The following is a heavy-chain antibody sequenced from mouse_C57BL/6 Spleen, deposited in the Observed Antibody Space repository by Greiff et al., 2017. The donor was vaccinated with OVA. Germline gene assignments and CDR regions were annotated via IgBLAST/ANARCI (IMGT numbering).Heavy chain of an antibody. CDR1: GFTFSSYT. CDR2: ISGGGGNT. V-gene: IGHV5-9*01. CDR3: AGRRHYGSSDD. J-gene: IGHJ2*01. Sequence: EVHLVESGGGLVKPGGSLKLSCAASGFTFSSYTMSWVRQTPERRLEWVATISGGGGNTYYPDSVKGRFTISRDTAKNALYLQMSNLRSKDTALYYCAGRRHYGSSDDWGKGTTLTVSS. D-gene: IGHD1-1*01.